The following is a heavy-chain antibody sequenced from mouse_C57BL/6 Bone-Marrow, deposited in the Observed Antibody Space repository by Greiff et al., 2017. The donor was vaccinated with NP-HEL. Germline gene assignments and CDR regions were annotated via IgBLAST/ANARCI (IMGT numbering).Heavy chain of an antibody. CDR1: GFTFSSYA. V-gene: IGHV5-4*01. J-gene: IGHJ3*01. Sequence: EVQLVESGGGLVKPGGSLKLSCAASGFTFSSYAMSWVRQTPEKRLEWVATISDGGSYTYYPDNVKGRFTISRDKAKNNLYLQMSHLKSEDTAMYYGARDYYGSSYGFAYWGQGTLVTVSA. CDR2: ISDGGSYT. D-gene: IGHD1-1*01. CDR3: ARDYYGSSYGFAY.